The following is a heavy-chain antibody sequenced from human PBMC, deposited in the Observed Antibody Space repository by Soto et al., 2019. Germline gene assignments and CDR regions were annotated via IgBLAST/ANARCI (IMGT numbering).Heavy chain of an antibody. CDR3: ARSIVVVTALDY. J-gene: IGHJ4*02. V-gene: IGHV1-18*01. CDR2: ISAYNGNT. Sequence: GASVKVCCKASGYTFTSYGISWVRQAPGQGLEWMGWISAYNGNTNYAQKLQGRVTMTTDTSTSTAYMELRSLRSEDTAVYYCARSIVVVTALDYWGQGTLVTVSS. D-gene: IGHD2-21*02. CDR1: GYTFTSYG.